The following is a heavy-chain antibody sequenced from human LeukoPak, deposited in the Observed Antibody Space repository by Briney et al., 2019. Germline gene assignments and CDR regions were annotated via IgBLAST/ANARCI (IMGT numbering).Heavy chain of an antibody. J-gene: IGHJ3*02. CDR3: AREGSPRYYYGSGSSPLPI. CDR2: IYHSGST. V-gene: IGHV4-38-2*02. Sequence: SETLSLTCTVSGYSISSGYYWGWIRQPPGKGLEWIGSIYHSGSTNYNPSLKSRVTISVDTSKNQFSLKLSSVTAADTAVYYCAREGSPRYYYGSGSSPLPIWGQGTMVTVSS. D-gene: IGHD3-10*01. CDR1: GYSISSGYY.